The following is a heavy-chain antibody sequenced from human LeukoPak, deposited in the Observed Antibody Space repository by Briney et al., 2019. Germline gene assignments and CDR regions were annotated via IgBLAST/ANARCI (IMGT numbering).Heavy chain of an antibody. Sequence: GGSLRLSCAASGFTFSTYSKSWVRQAPRKGLEWVSVIYGSGDTTNYADSVKGRFTISRDNSKNMLYLQMHGLRAEDTAVYYCAKDQRPDSGYDIDYWGQGTLVTVSS. D-gene: IGHD5-12*01. V-gene: IGHV3-23*01. CDR1: GFTFSTYS. CDR3: AKDQRPDSGYDIDY. J-gene: IGHJ4*02. CDR2: IYGSGDTT.